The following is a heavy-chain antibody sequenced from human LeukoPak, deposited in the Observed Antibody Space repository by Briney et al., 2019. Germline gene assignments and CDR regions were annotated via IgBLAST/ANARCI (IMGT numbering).Heavy chain of an antibody. CDR3: ARQGYSSADY. J-gene: IGHJ4*02. D-gene: IGHD6-19*01. CDR1: GSNFTSYS. Sequence: GESLKISCEGSGSNFTSYSIAWVRQLPGKGLEWMGIIYPGDSDTRYSPSFQGQVTISADKSISTAYLQWGSLKASDTAMYYCARQGYSSADYWGQGTLVTVSS. V-gene: IGHV5-51*01. CDR2: IYPGDSDT.